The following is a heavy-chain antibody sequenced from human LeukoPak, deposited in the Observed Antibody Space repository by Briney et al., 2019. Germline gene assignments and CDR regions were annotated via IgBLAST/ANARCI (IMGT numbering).Heavy chain of an antibody. CDR1: GGSFSGYY. D-gene: IGHD3-22*01. CDR2: INHSGST. Sequence: SETLSLTCAVYGGSFSGYYWSWIRQPPGKGLEWIGEINHSGSTNYNPSLKSRVTISVDTSKNQFSLKLSSVTAADTAVYYCARSRKGGYYYDSSGYYSRKDYYYYMDVWGKGTTVTVSS. CDR3: ARSRKGGYYYDSSGYYSRKDYYYYMDV. V-gene: IGHV4-34*01. J-gene: IGHJ6*03.